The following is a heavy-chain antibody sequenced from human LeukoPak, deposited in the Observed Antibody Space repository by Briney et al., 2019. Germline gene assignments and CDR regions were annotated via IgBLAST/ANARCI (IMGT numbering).Heavy chain of an antibody. CDR3: AKLNDFWSGYSDY. V-gene: IGHV3-23*01. D-gene: IGHD3-3*01. CDR1: GFTFSSYT. J-gene: IGHJ4*02. Sequence: GGSLRLSCAASGFTFSSYTMSWVRQAPGKGLEWVSAISGSGGSTYYADSVKGRFTISRDNSKNTLYLQMNSLRAEDTAVYYCAKLNDFWSGYSDYWGQGTLVTVSS. CDR2: ISGSGGST.